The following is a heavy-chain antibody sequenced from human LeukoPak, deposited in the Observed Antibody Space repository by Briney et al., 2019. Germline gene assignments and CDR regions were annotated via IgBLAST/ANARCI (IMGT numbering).Heavy chain of an antibody. J-gene: IGHJ4*02. Sequence: GGSLRLSCAACGHTFSSYDRRWVRQAPGKGGEGVSDIRGSGGRTYYADSVKGGFTIYRDNSKNTLYLQMNSLRAEDTAVYYCAKVWVFRGTAYDYWGQGTLVTVSS. CDR1: GHTFSSYD. V-gene: IGHV3-23*01. CDR3: AKVWVFRGTAYDY. CDR2: IRGSGGRT. D-gene: IGHD1-14*01.